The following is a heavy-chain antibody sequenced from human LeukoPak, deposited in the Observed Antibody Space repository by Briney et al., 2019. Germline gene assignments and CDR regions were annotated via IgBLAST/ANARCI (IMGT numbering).Heavy chain of an antibody. CDR2: MTNSGGST. CDR3: AKSLPGSGSYDH. Sequence: GGSLRLSCAASGFTFTSCAMSWVRQAPGKGLEWVSTMTNSGGSTCYADSVKGRFTISRDNSKNTLYLQMNSLRAEDTAIYYCAKSLPGSGSYDHWGQGTMVTVSS. CDR1: GFTFTSCA. J-gene: IGHJ4*02. V-gene: IGHV3-23*01. D-gene: IGHD3-10*01.